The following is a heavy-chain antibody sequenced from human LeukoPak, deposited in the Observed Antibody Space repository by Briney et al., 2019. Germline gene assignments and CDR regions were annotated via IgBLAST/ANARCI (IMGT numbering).Heavy chain of an antibody. D-gene: IGHD5-18*01. Sequence: GGSLRLSCAASGFTFSSYAMSRVRQAPGKGLEWVSAISGSGGSTYYADSVKGRFTISRDNSKNTLYLQMNSLRAEDTAVYYCAKGGWDVDTAMVSALDIWGQGTMVTVSS. V-gene: IGHV3-23*01. CDR1: GFTFSSYA. CDR3: AKGGWDVDTAMVSALDI. CDR2: ISGSGGST. J-gene: IGHJ3*02.